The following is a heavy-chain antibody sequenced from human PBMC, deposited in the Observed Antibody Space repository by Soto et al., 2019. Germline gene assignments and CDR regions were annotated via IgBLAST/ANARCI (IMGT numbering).Heavy chain of an antibody. D-gene: IGHD3-3*01. CDR2: IYYSGST. Sequence: QLQLQESGPGLVKPSETLSLTCTVSGGSISSSSYYWGWIRQPPGKGLEWIGRIYYSGSTYYNPSLKSRVTISVDTSKNQFSLKLSSVTAADTAVYYCARHPLYAHTYYDFWSGYSHYYYGMDVWGQGTTVTVSS. V-gene: IGHV4-39*01. CDR3: ARHPLYAHTYYDFWSGYSHYYYGMDV. J-gene: IGHJ6*02. CDR1: GGSISSSSYY.